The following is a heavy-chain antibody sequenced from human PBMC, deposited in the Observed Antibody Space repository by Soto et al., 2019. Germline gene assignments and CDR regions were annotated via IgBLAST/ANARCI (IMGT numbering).Heavy chain of an antibody. V-gene: IGHV3-33*01. CDR3: ARDRTNAHYLDF. CDR2: IWSDASDR. CDR1: GFTFRNYG. Sequence: QVQLVESGGGVVQPGTSLRLSCVGSGFTFRNYGSHWVRQAPGKGLELVAVIWSDASDRHHAYSVKGRFTNSRDNSNNPLYLQMNSLSAEDTAVYYRARDRTNAHYLDFGGLGTLVTVSS. J-gene: IGHJ4*02. D-gene: IGHD1-1*01.